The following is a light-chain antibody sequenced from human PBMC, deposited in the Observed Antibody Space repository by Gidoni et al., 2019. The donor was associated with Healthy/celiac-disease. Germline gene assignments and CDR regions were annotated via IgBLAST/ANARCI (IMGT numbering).Light chain of an antibody. CDR2: DVS. Sequence: QSALTQPASVPGSPGQSITISCTGTSSDVGGSNYVSWYQQHPGKAPKLMIYDVSNRPSGVSNRFSGSKSGNTASLTISGLQAEDEADYYCSSYTSSSTLVFGGGTKLTVL. J-gene: IGLJ2*01. CDR3: SSYTSSSTLV. CDR1: SSDVGGSNY. V-gene: IGLV2-14*01.